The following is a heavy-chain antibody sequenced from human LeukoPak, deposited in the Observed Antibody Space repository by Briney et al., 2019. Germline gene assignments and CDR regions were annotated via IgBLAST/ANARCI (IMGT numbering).Heavy chain of an antibody. J-gene: IGHJ1*01. CDR1: GDSIRGYY. D-gene: IGHD6-13*01. CDR2: INYSGST. V-gene: IGHV4-59*01. Sequence: PSETLSLTCTVSGDSIRGYYWSWIRQPPGKGLEWIAYINYSGSTNYNPSLKSRVAISVDTSKNQFSLKLSSVTAADTAVYYCASYSSSLEYFHPWGQGTLVTVSS. CDR3: ASYSSSLEYFHP.